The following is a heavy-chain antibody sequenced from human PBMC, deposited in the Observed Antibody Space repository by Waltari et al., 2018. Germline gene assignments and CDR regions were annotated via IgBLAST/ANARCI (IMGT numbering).Heavy chain of an antibody. J-gene: IGHJ4*02. CDR1: GGSISSSSYY. CDR3: ARNYYDSSGYYIDY. CDR2: IYYSGST. V-gene: IGHV4-39*01. Sequence: QLQLQESGPGLVQPSETLSLTCTVSGGSISSSSYYWGWIRQPPGKGLEWIGSIYYSGSTYYNPSLKSRVTISVDTSKNQFSLKLSSVTAADTAVYYCARNYYDSSGYYIDYWGQGTLVTVSS. D-gene: IGHD3-22*01.